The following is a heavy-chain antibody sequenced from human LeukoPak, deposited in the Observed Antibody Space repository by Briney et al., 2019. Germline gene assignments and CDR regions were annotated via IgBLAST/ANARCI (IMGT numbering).Heavy chain of an antibody. J-gene: IGHJ6*02. CDR3: ARDYGDYQYYYYGMDV. V-gene: IGHV1-2*02. D-gene: IGHD4-17*01. CDR1: GYTFTGYY. CDR2: INPNSGGT. Sequence: ASVKVSCKASGYTFTGYYMHWGRQAPGQGLEWMGWINPNSGGTNYAQKFQGRVTMTRDTSISTAYMELSRLRSDDTAVYYCARDYGDYQYYYYGMDVWGQGTTVKVSS.